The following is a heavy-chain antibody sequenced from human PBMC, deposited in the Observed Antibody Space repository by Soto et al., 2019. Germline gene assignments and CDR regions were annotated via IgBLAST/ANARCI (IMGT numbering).Heavy chain of an antibody. V-gene: IGHV4-4*07. CDR3: ARADYDILTGSDAVDV. D-gene: IGHD3-9*01. Sequence: QVQLQESGPGLVKPSETLSLTCTVSGGSMGNYYWFWIRQFAGKELEWIGRVSSSGNTNDNPSLKSRATLSIDTSKNQVSLKLSSVTAADTAVYYCARADYDILTGSDAVDVWGQGTTVTVSS. CDR1: GGSMGNYY. J-gene: IGHJ6*02. CDR2: VSSSGNT.